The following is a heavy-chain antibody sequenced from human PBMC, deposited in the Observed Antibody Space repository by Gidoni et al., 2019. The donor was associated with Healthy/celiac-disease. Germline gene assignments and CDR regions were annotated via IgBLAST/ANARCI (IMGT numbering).Heavy chain of an antibody. CDR3: ARLNYYDSSGYYFSVGYYFDY. Sequence: QVQLQESGPGLVKPSETLSLTCTVSGGSISSYYWSWIRQPPGKGLEWIGYIYYSGSTNYNPSLKSRVTISVDTSKNQFSLKLSSVTAADTAVYYCARLNYYDSSGYYFSVGYYFDYWGQGTLVTVSS. V-gene: IGHV4-59*01. J-gene: IGHJ4*02. D-gene: IGHD3-22*01. CDR1: GGSISSYY. CDR2: IYYSGST.